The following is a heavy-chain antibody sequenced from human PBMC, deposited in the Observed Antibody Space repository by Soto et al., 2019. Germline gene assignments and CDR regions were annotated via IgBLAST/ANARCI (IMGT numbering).Heavy chain of an antibody. CDR2: DNSDESTT. CDR3: VCFECGRTAVVTAMEANGY. V-gene: IGHV3-74*01. CDR1: GFTFSSYW. Sequence: GGSLRLSCAASGFTFSSYWMHWVRQGPGKGLVWVSRDNSDESTTSYADPVKGRFTISRDNAKNTLYLQMSSLRVEDTALYYCVCFECGRTAVVTAMEANGYWGQGTLVTVSS. J-gene: IGHJ4*02. D-gene: IGHD2-21*02.